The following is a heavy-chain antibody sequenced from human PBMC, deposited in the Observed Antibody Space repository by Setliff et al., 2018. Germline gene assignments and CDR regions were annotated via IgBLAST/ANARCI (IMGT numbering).Heavy chain of an antibody. CDR3: ARVPPKDSGSFYWDAFDI. Sequence: LSLTCTVSGGSISSGSYYWSWIRQPPGEGLEWIGEINHSGSTNYNPSLKSRVTISVDTSKNQFSLKLTSVTAADTAVYYCARVPPKDSGSFYWDAFDIWGQGTMVTVSS. V-gene: IGHV4-39*07. CDR2: INHSGST. D-gene: IGHD1-26*01. J-gene: IGHJ3*02. CDR1: GGSISSGSYY.